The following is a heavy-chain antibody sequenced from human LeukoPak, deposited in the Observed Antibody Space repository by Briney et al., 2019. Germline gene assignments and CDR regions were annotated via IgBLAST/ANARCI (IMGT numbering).Heavy chain of an antibody. D-gene: IGHD3-22*01. CDR3: ARVEYYYDSSGYSNWFDH. J-gene: IGHJ5*02. Sequence: SETLSLTCIVSGGSISSYYWSWIRQPAGKGLEWIGRIYTSGSTNYNPSLKSRVTISVDKSKNQFSLKLSSVTAADTAVYYCARVEYYYDSSGYSNWFDHWGQGTLVTVSS. CDR1: GGSISSYY. V-gene: IGHV4-4*07. CDR2: IYTSGST.